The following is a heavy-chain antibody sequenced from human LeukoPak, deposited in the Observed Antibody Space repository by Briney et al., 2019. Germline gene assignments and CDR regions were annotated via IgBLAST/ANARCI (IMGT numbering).Heavy chain of an antibody. CDR2: PHTTGGT. J-gene: IGHJ3*01. CDR1: GGSISSSSYY. D-gene: IGHD5-12*01. Sequence: SETLSLTCTVSGGSISSSSYYWTWIRQPAGKGLEWIGRPHTTGGTNYNPSFKSRLSISGDTSKNQFSLQLSSVTAADTAVYYCARYRYSGYDDAFDVWGQGTMVTVSS. V-gene: IGHV4-61*02. CDR3: ARYRYSGYDDAFDV.